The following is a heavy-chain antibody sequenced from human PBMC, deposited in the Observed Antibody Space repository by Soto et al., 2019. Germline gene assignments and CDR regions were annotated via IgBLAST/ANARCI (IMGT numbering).Heavy chain of an antibody. V-gene: IGHV1-18*01. Sequence: QVLLVQSGAEVKRPGASVKVSCKASGYTFSNYGITWVRQAPGHGLEWLGWVTAFNGDTNYAQNVQGRVTLTTDTSTETAYMELRSLRPDDTAGYYCARDGRVSFYYYGMDVWGQGTTVIVSS. CDR1: GYTFSNYG. CDR2: VTAFNGDT. CDR3: ARDGRVSFYYYGMDV. J-gene: IGHJ6*02.